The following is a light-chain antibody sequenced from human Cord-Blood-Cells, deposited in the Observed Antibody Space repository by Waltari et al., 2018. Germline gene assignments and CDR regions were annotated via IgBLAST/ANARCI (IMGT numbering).Light chain of an antibody. V-gene: IGLV2-8*01. CDR1: SCDVGGYNY. CDR3: SSYAGSNNV. CDR2: EVS. Sequence: QSALTQPPSASGSPGQSVTISCTGTSCDVGGYNYVSWYQQHPGKASKLMIYEVSKRPSVVPDRFSGSKAGNTASLTVSGLQAEDEADYYCSSYAGSNNVFGTGTKVTVL. J-gene: IGLJ1*01.